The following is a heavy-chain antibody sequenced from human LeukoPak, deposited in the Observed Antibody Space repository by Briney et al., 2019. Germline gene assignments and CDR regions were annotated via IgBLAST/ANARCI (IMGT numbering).Heavy chain of an antibody. V-gene: IGHV3-64D*06. CDR1: GFTFSSYA. CDR2: ISSNGGST. CDR3: VKDSTTVTTYADY. Sequence: GGSLRLSCSASGFTFSSYAMHWVRQAPRKGLEDVSAISSNGGSTYYADSVKGRFTISRDNSKNTLYLQMSSLRAEDTAVYYCVKDSTTVTTYADYWGQGTLVTVSS. D-gene: IGHD4-17*01. J-gene: IGHJ4*02.